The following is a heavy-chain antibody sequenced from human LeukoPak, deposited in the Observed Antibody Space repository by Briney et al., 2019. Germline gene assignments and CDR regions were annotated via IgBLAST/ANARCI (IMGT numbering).Heavy chain of an antibody. Sequence: ASVRVSCKASGNTLTTYDFNWVRQASGQGLEWMGWMNPKSGNSGYAESFQGRISLDINRSTDTAYMELTSLRFEDTAVYYCAVWEPAPNAFDPWGQGTLVTVSS. CDR3: AVWEPAPNAFDP. J-gene: IGHJ5*02. CDR1: GNTLTTYD. D-gene: IGHD1-14*01. V-gene: IGHV1-8*01. CDR2: MNPKSGNS.